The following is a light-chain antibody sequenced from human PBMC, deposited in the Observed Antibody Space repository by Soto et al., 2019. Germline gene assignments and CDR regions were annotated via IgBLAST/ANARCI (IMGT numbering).Light chain of an antibody. CDR3: CSYAGSSTNPV. V-gene: IGLV2-11*01. CDR1: SSDVGGYNY. J-gene: IGLJ1*01. CDR2: DVS. Sequence: QSALTQPRSVSGSPGQSVTISCTGTSSDVGGYNYVSWYQQHPGKAPKLMIYDVSKRPSGVPDRFSGSKSGNTASLTISGLQAADEADDYCCSYAGSSTNPVFGTGTKVTVL.